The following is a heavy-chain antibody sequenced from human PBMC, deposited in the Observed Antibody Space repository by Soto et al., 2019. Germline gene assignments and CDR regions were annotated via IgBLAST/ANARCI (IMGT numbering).Heavy chain of an antibody. D-gene: IGHD3-10*01. V-gene: IGHV3-30-3*01. J-gene: IGHJ6*02. CDR2: ISYGGSNK. Sequence: GGSLRLSCAASGFTFSSYAMLWVRQAPGKGLEWVAVISYGGSNKYYADSVKGRFTISRDNSKNTLYLKMKSLRAEDTAVYYCARGVYYGSGSDYYYYYGMDVWGQGTTVTVSS. CDR3: ARGVYYGSGSDYYYYYGMDV. CDR1: GFTFSSYA.